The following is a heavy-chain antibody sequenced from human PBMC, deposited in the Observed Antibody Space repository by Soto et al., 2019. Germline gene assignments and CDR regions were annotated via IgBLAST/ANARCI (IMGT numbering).Heavy chain of an antibody. CDR1: GFTFSSYG. CDR3: AKDTGYSGSYYGFIGDY. D-gene: IGHD1-26*01. Sequence: GGSLRLSCAASGFTFSSYGMHWVRQAPGKGLEWVAVISYDGSNKYYADSVKGRFTVSRDNSKNTLYLQMNSLRAEDTAVYYCAKDTGYSGSYYGFIGDYWGQGTLVTVSS. V-gene: IGHV3-30*18. J-gene: IGHJ4*02. CDR2: ISYDGSNK.